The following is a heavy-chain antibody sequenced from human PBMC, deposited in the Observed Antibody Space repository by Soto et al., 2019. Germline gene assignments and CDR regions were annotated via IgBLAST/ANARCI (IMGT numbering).Heavy chain of an antibody. CDR2: INPSGGST. CDR3: ARTVYSAYDYWGTYFDY. D-gene: IGHD5-12*01. CDR1: GYTFTSYY. J-gene: IGHJ4*02. V-gene: IGHV1-46*01. Sequence: ASVKVSCKASGYTFTSYYMHWVRQAPGQGLEWMGIINPSGGSTSYAQKFQGRVTISRDNSKNTLFLQMDSLRADDTAMYYCARTVYSAYDYWGTYFDYWGQGTLVTVSS.